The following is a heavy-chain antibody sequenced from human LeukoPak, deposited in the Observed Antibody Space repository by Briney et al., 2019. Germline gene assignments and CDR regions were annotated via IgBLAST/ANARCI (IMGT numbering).Heavy chain of an antibody. CDR2: IWYDGNRK. J-gene: IGHJ4*02. Sequence: GGSLRLSCTASGFIFSDYGMHWVRQAPGRGLEWVAVIWYDGNRKYYSDSVKGRFTVSRDNSKSTLFLQMNNLRAEDTAVYYCVRVKKSTAGIFDYWGQGTLVTVSS. D-gene: IGHD6-13*01. V-gene: IGHV3-33*01. CDR1: GFIFSDYG. CDR3: VRVKKSTAGIFDY.